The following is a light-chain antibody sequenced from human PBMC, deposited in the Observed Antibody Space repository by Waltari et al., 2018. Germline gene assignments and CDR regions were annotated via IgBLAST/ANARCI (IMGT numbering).Light chain of an antibody. CDR1: QSVLSSSNNKNY. CDR2: WAS. Sequence: DIVMTQSPDSLAVSLGERATINCKSSQSVLSSSNNKNYLGWYQQKPGQPPKLLISWASTRGSGVPERFRGSGFGANFTLTLSRLQGGDVAGYYCQQCYSSPYSFGQGTKLEIK. V-gene: IGKV4-1*01. J-gene: IGKJ2*01. CDR3: QQCYSSPYS.